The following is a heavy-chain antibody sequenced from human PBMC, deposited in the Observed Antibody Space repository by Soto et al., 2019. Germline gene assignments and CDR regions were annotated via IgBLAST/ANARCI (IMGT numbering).Heavy chain of an antibody. CDR2: ITYDSAYI. CDR1: GFTFSAYN. V-gene: IGHV3-21*01. CDR3: ARQLGSARYYY. J-gene: IGHJ6*01. D-gene: IGHD2-2*01. Sequence: PEVPLRLSCAVSGFTFSAYNMNWVRQAPGKGLEWVSSITYDSAYIYYADSVKRGFTISRDNAKNSLYLQMKCMRADDTAVCCCARQLGSARYYYWGQGIMGTVAS.